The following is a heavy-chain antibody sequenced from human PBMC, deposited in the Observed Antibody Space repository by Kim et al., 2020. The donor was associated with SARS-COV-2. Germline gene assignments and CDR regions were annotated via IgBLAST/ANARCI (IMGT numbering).Heavy chain of an antibody. J-gene: IGHJ4*02. D-gene: IGHD5-12*01. Sequence: NPSLKGRVTTSVDTAKNQFSLKLSSVTAADTAVYYCARKPKWLQMGYFDYWGQGTLVTVSS. V-gene: IGHV4-34*01. CDR3: ARKPKWLQMGYFDY.